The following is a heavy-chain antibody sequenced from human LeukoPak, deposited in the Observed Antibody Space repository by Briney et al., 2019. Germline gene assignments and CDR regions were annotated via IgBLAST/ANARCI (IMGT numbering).Heavy chain of an antibody. CDR2: ISGSGDTT. D-gene: IGHD6-13*01. Sequence: GGSLRLSCATSGFIFSNYAVNWVRPAPGKGLEWVSIISGSGDTTYYADSVKGRFTISRDNSKNTLYLQMNSLRAEDTAVYYCAKDRPYSSSWYGAGDYWGQGTLVTVSS. CDR3: AKDRPYSSSWYGAGDY. J-gene: IGHJ4*02. V-gene: IGHV3-23*01. CDR1: GFIFSNYA.